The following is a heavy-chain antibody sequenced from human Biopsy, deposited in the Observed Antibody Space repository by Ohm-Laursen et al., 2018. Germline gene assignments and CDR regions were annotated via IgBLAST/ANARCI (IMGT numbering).Heavy chain of an antibody. CDR1: GYSFTSYY. CDR2: INPTGSTT. Sequence: ASVKVSCKASGYSFTSYYMHWVRQAPGQGLEWMGMINPTGSTTSYPQIFQGRVTMTRDTSKSTVYMELSSLRSADTAVYFCARNTGWYGDLYYFDYWGQGTLVTVSS. J-gene: IGHJ4*02. CDR3: ARNTGWYGDLYYFDY. V-gene: IGHV1-46*01. D-gene: IGHD6-19*01.